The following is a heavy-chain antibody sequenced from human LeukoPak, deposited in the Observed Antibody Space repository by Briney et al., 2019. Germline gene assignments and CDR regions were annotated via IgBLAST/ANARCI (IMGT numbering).Heavy chain of an antibody. J-gene: IGHJ4*02. D-gene: IGHD3-16*01. CDR3: AFGAGMGEYYFDY. V-gene: IGHV5-51*01. Sequence: GESLKISCKGSGYSFTSYWIGWVRPMPGKGRGWRGIIYPGDTDTRYSPSFQGPVTISADKSISTAYLQWSSLKASDIAMYYCAFGAGMGEYYFDYWGQGTLVTVSS. CDR1: GYSFTSYW. CDR2: IYPGDTDT.